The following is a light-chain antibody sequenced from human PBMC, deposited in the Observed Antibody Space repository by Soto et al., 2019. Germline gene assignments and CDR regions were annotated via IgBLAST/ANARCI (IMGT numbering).Light chain of an antibody. CDR1: QSISSY. J-gene: IGKJ3*01. Sequence: DIQMTQSPSSLSASVGDRVTITCRASQSISSYLNWYQQKPGKAPKLLISAASSLQSGVPSRFSGSGSGTEFTLTISSLQHEDFATYYCRQSYSTPRFTFGPGTKVDIK. V-gene: IGKV1-39*01. CDR3: RQSYSTPRFT. CDR2: AAS.